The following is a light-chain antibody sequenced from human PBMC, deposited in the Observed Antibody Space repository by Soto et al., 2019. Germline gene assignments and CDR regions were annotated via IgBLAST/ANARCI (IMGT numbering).Light chain of an antibody. V-gene: IGKV3-11*01. Sequence: EIVLTQSPATLSFSPGERATLSCRASQSVSSYLAWYQQTPGQAPRLLIYDASSRDTGILARFRGSGSGTDFTLTISSLEPDAFAVYYCQQRSNWPPMYTFGQGTKLEIK. CDR3: QQRSNWPPMYT. CDR1: QSVSSY. J-gene: IGKJ2*01. CDR2: DAS.